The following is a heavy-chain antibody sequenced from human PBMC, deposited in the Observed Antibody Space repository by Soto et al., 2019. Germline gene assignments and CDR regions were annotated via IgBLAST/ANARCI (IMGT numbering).Heavy chain of an antibody. D-gene: IGHD3-10*01. J-gene: IGHJ4*02. V-gene: IGHV3-74*01. CDR3: ADSWLPTSY. Sequence: GSLKLSGAASGFSFSHYWMHLVRQAPGKGLVWVSRISPDGRTTTYADSVKGRFTISRDNAKSTLYLQMNSLTVEDGAVYYCADSWLPTSYWGPGTLVTVSS. CDR1: GFSFSHYW. CDR2: ISPDGRTT.